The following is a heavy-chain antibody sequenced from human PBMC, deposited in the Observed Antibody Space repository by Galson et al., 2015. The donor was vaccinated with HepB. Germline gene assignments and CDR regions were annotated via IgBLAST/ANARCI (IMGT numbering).Heavy chain of an antibody. CDR2: IKQDGSEK. J-gene: IGHJ6*02. Sequence: SLRLSCAASGFTFSSYWMSWVRQAPGKGLEWVANIKQDGSEKYYVDSVKGRFTISRDNAKNSLYLQMNSLRAEDTAVYYCARDGPPGYYYGVDVWGQGTTVTVSS. V-gene: IGHV3-7*03. CDR1: GFTFSSYW. CDR3: ARDGPPGYYYGVDV. D-gene: IGHD3-10*01.